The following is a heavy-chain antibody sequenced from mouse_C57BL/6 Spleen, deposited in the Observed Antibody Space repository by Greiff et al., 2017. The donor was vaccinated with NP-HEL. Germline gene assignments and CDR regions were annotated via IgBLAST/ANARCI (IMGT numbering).Heavy chain of an antibody. D-gene: IGHD1-1*01. CDR3: ARRGTTGGYFDV. Sequence: QVQLKQPGAELVKPGASVKLSCKASGYTFTSYWMHWVKQRPGQGLEWIGMIHPNSGSTNYNEKFKSKATLTVDKSSSTAYMQLSMRTSEDSAVYYCARRGTTGGYFDVWGTGTTVTVSS. CDR1: GYTFTSYW. CDR2: IHPNSGST. J-gene: IGHJ1*03. V-gene: IGHV1-64*01.